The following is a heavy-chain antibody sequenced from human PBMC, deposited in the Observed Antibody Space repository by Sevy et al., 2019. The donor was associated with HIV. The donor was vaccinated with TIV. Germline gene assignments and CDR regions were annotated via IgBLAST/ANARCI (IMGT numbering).Heavy chain of an antibody. Sequence: GGSLRLSCAASGFTFSSYAMHWVRQAPGKGLEWVAVISYDGSNKYYAHSVKGRFTISRDNSKNTLYLQMNSLRAEDTAVYYCARDDWAHGGTDYWGQGTLVTVSS. J-gene: IGHJ4*02. CDR2: ISYDGSNK. D-gene: IGHD2-21*01. CDR3: ARDDWAHGGTDY. V-gene: IGHV3-30-3*01. CDR1: GFTFSSYA.